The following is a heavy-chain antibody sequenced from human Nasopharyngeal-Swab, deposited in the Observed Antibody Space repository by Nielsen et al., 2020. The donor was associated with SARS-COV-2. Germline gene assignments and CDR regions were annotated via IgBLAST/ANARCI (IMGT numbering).Heavy chain of an antibody. Sequence: GGSLRLSCLASGFTFSSYSMNWVRQAPGKGLEWVSSVSSTSTYIYYADSVKGRFTISRDNSKNTLYLQMNSLRAEDTAVYYCARDRDIVHRGFPGLYFDYWGQGTLVTVSS. J-gene: IGHJ4*02. CDR1: GFTFSSYS. CDR3: ARDRDIVHRGFPGLYFDY. CDR2: VSSTSTYI. V-gene: IGHV3-21*01. D-gene: IGHD2-8*01.